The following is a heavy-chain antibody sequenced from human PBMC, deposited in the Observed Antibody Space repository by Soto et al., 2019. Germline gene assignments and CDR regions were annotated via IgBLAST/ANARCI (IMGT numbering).Heavy chain of an antibody. CDR2: INAGNGNT. CDR3: ATRSPAFDY. CDR1: GYTIPSYA. Sequence: ASVPVSCKASGYTIPSYAMHWVRQAPGQRLEWMGWINAGNGNTKYSQKFQGKVTMTTDTSTSTAYMELRSLTSDDTAVYYCATRSPAFDYWGQGTLVTVSS. J-gene: IGHJ4*02. D-gene: IGHD3-3*02. V-gene: IGHV1-3*01.